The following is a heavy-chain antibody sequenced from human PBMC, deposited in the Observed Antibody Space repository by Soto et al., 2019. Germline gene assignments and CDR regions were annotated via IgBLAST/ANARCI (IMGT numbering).Heavy chain of an antibody. CDR1: GFTFSTYG. CDR3: TDYRMDV. J-gene: IGHJ6*02. CDR2: ISYDGSET. V-gene: IGHV3-30*03. Sequence: QVQLVESGGGVVQPGRSLRLSCAASGFTFSTYGMHWVRQAPGKGLEWVAGISYDGSETHHAESVRGRFTISRDNSKNTLYLQMSSLRAEDTAVYYCTDYRMDVWGQGTTVTVSS.